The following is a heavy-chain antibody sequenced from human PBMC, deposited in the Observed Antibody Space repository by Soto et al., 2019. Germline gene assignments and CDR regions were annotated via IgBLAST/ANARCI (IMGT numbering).Heavy chain of an antibody. D-gene: IGHD2-21*02. J-gene: IGHJ4*02. V-gene: IGHV4-59*04. CDR3: ARQRTSVVTQAYFDV. CDR2: IYYSGRT. CDR1: GGSISAFY. Sequence: SETLSLTCTVSGGSISAFYWSWIRQPPGKGLEWIGSIYYSGRTYNNPSLRSRVSMSIDTSKDQFSLKLKSVTAADTALYFCARQRTSVVTQAYFDVWGPGSLVTVSS.